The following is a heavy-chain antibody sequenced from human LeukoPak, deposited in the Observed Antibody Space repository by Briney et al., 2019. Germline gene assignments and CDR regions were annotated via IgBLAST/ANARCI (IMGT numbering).Heavy chain of an antibody. V-gene: IGHV4-39*01. Sequence: SETLSLTCTVSGGSLSSSSNYWGWIRQPPGKGLEWIGSIYYSGTTYYNPSHMSRGTIPLDTSNNQFPPRLRLVPAADTAIYYCARLSKSSGWDYHYYYYMDVWGKGTTVTVSS. D-gene: IGHD6-19*01. CDR1: GGSLSSSSNY. CDR2: IYYSGTT. J-gene: IGHJ6*03. CDR3: ARLSKSSGWDYHYYYYMDV.